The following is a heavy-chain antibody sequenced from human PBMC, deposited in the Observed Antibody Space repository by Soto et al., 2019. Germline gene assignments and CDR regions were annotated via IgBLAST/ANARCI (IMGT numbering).Heavy chain of an antibody. CDR1: GGTFSSYA. J-gene: IGHJ6*02. Sequence: SVKVSCKASGGTFSSYAISWVRQAPGQGLEWMGGIIPIFGTANYAQKFQGRVTITADESTSTAYMELSSLRSEDTAVYYCARGILWFGPKSRDYYGMDGWGQGTTVTVSS. V-gene: IGHV1-69*13. CDR2: IIPIFGTA. CDR3: ARGILWFGPKSRDYYGMDG. D-gene: IGHD3-10*01.